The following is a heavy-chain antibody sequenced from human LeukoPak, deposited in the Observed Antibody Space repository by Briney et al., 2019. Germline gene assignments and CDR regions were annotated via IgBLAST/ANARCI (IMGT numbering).Heavy chain of an antibody. V-gene: IGHV3-23*01. CDR1: GFTFTNYA. J-gene: IGHJ5*02. CDR2: ISGTGGRT. CDR3: AKDRSPNIAAAGMGA. D-gene: IGHD6-13*01. Sequence: GGSLRLSCAASGFTFTNYAMSWVRQAPGKGLEWVSAISGTGGRTYYADSVKGRFTISRDNSKNTLYLQMNSLRAEDTALYYCAKDRSPNIAAAGMGAWGQGTLVTVSS.